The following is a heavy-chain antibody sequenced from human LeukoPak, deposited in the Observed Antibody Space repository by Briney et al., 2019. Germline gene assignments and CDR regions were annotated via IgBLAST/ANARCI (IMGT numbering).Heavy chain of an antibody. J-gene: IGHJ5*02. Sequence: ASVKVSCKASGYTFTSYGISWVRQAPGQGLEWMGWISAYNGNTNYSQKLQGRVTMTTDTSTSTAYMWLRSLRSDDTAVYYCARDGVAGYYDSSGYPDNWFDPWGQGTLVTVSS. D-gene: IGHD3-22*01. CDR3: ARDGVAGYYDSSGYPDNWFDP. CDR2: ISAYNGNT. CDR1: GYTFTSYG. V-gene: IGHV1-18*01.